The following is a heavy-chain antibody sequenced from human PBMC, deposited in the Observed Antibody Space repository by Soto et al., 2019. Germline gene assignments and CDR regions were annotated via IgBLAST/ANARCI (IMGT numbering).Heavy chain of an antibody. Sequence: SETLSLTCNVSGGSIRSYYWSWVRQPAGKALEWIGRVYTTGSTNYNPSLRSRVSISVDTSKNQFSLTVTSVTAADTAVYYCARVGASGFGMDVWGQGTTVTVSS. CDR3: ARVGASGFGMDV. CDR2: VYTTGST. CDR1: GGSIRSYY. V-gene: IGHV4-4*07. J-gene: IGHJ6*02. D-gene: IGHD1-26*01.